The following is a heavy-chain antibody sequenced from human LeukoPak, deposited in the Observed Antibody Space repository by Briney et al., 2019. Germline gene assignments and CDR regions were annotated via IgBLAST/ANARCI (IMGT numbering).Heavy chain of an antibody. Sequence: GRSLRLSCAASGFTFSSYGMHWVRQAPGKGLEWVAVISYDGSNKYYADSVKGRFTISRDNSKNTLYLQMNSLRAEDTAVYYCAKGQYYYEHWGQGTLVTVSS. CDR2: ISYDGSNK. V-gene: IGHV3-30*18. CDR3: AKGQYYYEH. J-gene: IGHJ1*01. CDR1: GFTFSSYG. D-gene: IGHD3-22*01.